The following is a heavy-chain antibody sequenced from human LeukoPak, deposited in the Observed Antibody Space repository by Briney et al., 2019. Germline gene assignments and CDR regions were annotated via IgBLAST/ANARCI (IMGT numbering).Heavy chain of an antibody. CDR3: ARLVAAAGTSHFDY. CDR1: GGSISSYY. V-gene: IGHV4-59*08. J-gene: IGHJ4*02. CDR2: IYYSGST. Sequence: SETLSLTCTVSGGSISSYYWGWIRQPPGKGLEWIGYIYYSGSTNYNPSLKSRVTISVDTSKNQFSLKLSSVTAADTAVYYCARLVAAAGTSHFDYWGQGTLVTVSS. D-gene: IGHD6-13*01.